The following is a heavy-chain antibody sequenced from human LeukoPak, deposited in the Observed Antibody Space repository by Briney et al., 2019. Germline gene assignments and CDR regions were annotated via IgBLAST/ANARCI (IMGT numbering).Heavy chain of an antibody. Sequence: TGGSLRLSCAASGFTFSSYAMHWVRQAPGKGLEHVSAISSNGGSTYYANSVKGRFTISRDNSKNTLYLQMGSLRAEDMAVYYCARWGLLGQQIDYWGQGTLVTVSS. CDR3: ARWGLLGQQIDY. J-gene: IGHJ4*02. V-gene: IGHV3-64*01. CDR2: ISSNGGST. D-gene: IGHD1-26*01. CDR1: GFTFSSYA.